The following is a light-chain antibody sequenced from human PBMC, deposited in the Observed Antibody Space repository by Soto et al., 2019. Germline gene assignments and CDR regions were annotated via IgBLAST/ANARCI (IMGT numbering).Light chain of an antibody. CDR2: EVT. Sequence: QSALTQPPSASGSPGQSVTISCTGTSSDVGGYNYVSWYQQYPGTAPKLMIYEVTKRPSGVPDRFSGSKSGNTASLTVSGLQAEDEADYSCSSYAASNNFYFVFGGGTKLTVL. V-gene: IGLV2-8*01. CDR1: SSDVGGYNY. CDR3: SSYAASNNFYFV. J-gene: IGLJ3*02.